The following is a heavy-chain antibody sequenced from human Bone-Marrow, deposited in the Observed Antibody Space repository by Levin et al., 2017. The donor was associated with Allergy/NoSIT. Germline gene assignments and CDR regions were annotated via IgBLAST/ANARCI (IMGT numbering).Heavy chain of an antibody. J-gene: IGHJ4*02. CDR3: AREGLSFGPGDC. D-gene: IGHD3-10*01. CDR2: IKHSGIT. Sequence: SETLSLTCAVSGDSISSSHWWSWVRQPPGKGLEWIGEIKHSGITNYNPSLKSRVTISLDRSKNQFSLKVTSVTAADTAVYYCAREGLSFGPGDCWGQGTLVTVSS. CDR1: GDSISSSHW. V-gene: IGHV4-4*02.